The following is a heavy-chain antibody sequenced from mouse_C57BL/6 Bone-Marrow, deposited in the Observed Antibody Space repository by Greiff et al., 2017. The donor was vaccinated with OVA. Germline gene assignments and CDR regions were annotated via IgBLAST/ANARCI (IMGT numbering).Heavy chain of an antibody. CDR2: IRLKSDNYAT. Sequence: LQQSGGGLVQPGGSMKLSCVASGFTFSNYWMNWVRQSPEKGLEWVAQIRLKSDNYATHYAESVKGRFTISRDDSKSSVYLQMNNLRAEDTGIYYCTGEGNYYGSAFAYWGQGTLVTVSA. D-gene: IGHD1-1*01. J-gene: IGHJ3*01. CDR3: TGEGNYYGSAFAY. V-gene: IGHV6-3*01. CDR1: GFTFSNYW.